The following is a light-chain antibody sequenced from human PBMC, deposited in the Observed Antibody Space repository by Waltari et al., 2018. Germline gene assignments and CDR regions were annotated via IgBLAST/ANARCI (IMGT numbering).Light chain of an antibody. V-gene: IGKV3-20*01. J-gene: IGKJ1*01. CDR1: QSVRKY. Sequence: CRASQSVRKYLAWYQQKPGQAPRLLIYETSIRATGIPGRFIGSGFGTDFSLTISILEPEDFAVYFCQKYDRLPATFGQGTRVETK. CDR2: ETS. CDR3: QKYDRLPAT.